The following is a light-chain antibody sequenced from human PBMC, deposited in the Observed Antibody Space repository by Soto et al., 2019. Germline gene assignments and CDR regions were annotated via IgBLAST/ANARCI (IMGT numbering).Light chain of an antibody. V-gene: IGKV3-11*01. CDR3: QQRSNWPPENT. Sequence: EIVLTQSPATLSLSPGERATLSCRASQRVSSYLAWYQQKPGQAPRLLIYDASNRATGIPARFSGSGSGTDFTLTISSLEPEDFAVYYCQQRSNWPPENTFGQGTKLEIK. CDR2: DAS. CDR1: QRVSSY. J-gene: IGKJ2*01.